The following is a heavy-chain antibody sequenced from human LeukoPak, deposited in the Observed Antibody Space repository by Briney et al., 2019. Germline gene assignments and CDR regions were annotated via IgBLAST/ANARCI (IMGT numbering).Heavy chain of an antibody. CDR2: INPNSGGT. J-gene: IGHJ5*02. CDR3: ARSATSIAAAGNWFDP. CDR1: GYTFTGYY. D-gene: IGHD6-13*01. Sequence: ASVKVSCKASGYTFTGYYMHWVRQAPGQGLEWMGWINPNSGGTNYAQKFQGWVTMTRDTSISTAYMELSRLRSDDTAVYYCARSATSIAAAGNWFDPWGQGTLDTVSS. V-gene: IGHV1-2*04.